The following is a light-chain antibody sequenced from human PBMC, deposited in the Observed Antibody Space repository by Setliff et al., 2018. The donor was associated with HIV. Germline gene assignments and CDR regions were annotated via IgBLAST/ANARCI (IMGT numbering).Light chain of an antibody. J-gene: IGLJ1*01. V-gene: IGLV2-14*03. CDR3: CSKRSSTPLYV. CDR1: SSDVGGYNY. CDR2: DVT. Sequence: QSALTQPASVSGSPGQSITISCTGTSSDVGGYNYVSWYQQHPGKAPKLMISDVTNRPSGVSNRFSGSKSGNTASLTISGLQAADEADCYCCSKRSSTPLYVFGTGTKVTVL.